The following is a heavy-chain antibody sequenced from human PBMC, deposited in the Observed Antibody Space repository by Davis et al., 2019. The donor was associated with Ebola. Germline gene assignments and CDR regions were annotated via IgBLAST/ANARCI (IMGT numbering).Heavy chain of an antibody. CDR3: AKRLWFGELTHYYGMDV. J-gene: IGHJ6*02. D-gene: IGHD3-10*01. CDR1: GFTFSSYA. V-gene: IGHV3-23*01. Sequence: GESLKISCAASGFTFSSYAMSWVRQAPGKGLEWVSAISGSGGSTYYADSVKGRFTISRDNSKNTLYLQMNSLRAEDTAVYYCAKRLWFGELTHYYGMDVWGQGTTDTVSS. CDR2: ISGSGGST.